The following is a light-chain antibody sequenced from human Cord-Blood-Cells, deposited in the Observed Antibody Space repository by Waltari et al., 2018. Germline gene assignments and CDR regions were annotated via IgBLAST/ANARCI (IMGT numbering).Light chain of an antibody. V-gene: IGKV1-39*01. CDR2: AAS. CDR1: QSISSY. J-gene: IGKJ2*03. CDR3: QQSYSTPYS. Sequence: DIKMTQSPSSLSASVGDRVTITCRASQSISSYLNWYQQKPGKAPKLLIYAASSLQSGVPSRFSGSGSGTDLTLTISILQPEDFATYYCQQSYSTPYSFGQGTKLEIK.